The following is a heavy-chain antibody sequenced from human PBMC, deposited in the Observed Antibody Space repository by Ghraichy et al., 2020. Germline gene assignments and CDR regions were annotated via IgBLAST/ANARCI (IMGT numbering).Heavy chain of an antibody. Sequence: SETLSLTCSVSGGSISSYYWSWIRQPPGKGLEWIGYIYYSGSTNYNPSLKSRVTISVDTSKNQFSLKLSSVTAAGTAVYYCARASRGRRSGYDWGLGYYYYMDVWGKGTTVTVSS. V-gene: IGHV4-59*01. J-gene: IGHJ6*03. CDR3: ARASRGRRSGYDWGLGYYYYMDV. D-gene: IGHD5-12*01. CDR2: IYYSGST. CDR1: GGSISSYY.